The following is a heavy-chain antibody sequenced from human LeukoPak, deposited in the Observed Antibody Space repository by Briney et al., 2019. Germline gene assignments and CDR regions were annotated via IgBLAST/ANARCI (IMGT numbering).Heavy chain of an antibody. V-gene: IGHV4-61*02. Sequence: SETLSLTCTVSGGSISSGSYYWNWLRQPAGKGLEWIGRIYTSGSTKYNPSLKSRVTVSVDTSKNQFSLKVRSVTAADTAVYYCARTYCGGDCRGYYYYYYMDVWGKGTTVTISS. CDR1: GGSISSGSYY. CDR3: ARTYCGGDCRGYYYYYYMDV. J-gene: IGHJ6*03. D-gene: IGHD2-21*02. CDR2: IYTSGST.